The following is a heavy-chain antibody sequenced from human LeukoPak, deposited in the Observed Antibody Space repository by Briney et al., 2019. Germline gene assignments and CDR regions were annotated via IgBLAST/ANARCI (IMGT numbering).Heavy chain of an antibody. V-gene: IGHV4-31*03. CDR1: GGSISSGGYS. D-gene: IGHD6-13*01. CDR2: IYYSGST. CDR3: ARDRDSSWAEDAFDI. Sequence: SQTLSLTCTVSGGSISSGGYSWSWIRQHPGKGLEWIGYIYYSGSTHYNPSLKSRVTISVDTSKNQFSLKLSSVTAADTAVYYCARDRDSSWAEDAFDIWGQGTMVTVSS. J-gene: IGHJ3*02.